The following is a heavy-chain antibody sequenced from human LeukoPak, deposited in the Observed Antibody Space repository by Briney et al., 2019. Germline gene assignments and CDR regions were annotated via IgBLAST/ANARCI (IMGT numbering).Heavy chain of an antibody. J-gene: IGHJ4*02. Sequence: QAGGSLRLSCAASGFTFSTYAMNWVRQAPGKGLEWVAVISDDGRHNYYADSVKGRFTISRDNSKNTLYLQMNSLRVEDSAVYYCAKVLSKGGGYYLTDFWGQGTLVTVSS. D-gene: IGHD3-22*01. CDR1: GFTFSTYA. CDR3: AKVLSKGGGYYLTDF. CDR2: ISDDGRHN. V-gene: IGHV3-30*04.